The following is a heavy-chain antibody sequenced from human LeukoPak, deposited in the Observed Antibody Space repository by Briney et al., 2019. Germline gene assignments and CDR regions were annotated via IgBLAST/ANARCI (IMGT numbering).Heavy chain of an antibody. CDR2: IFYSGST. CDR1: GDSISSYY. Sequence: PSETLSLTCTVSGDSISSYYWSWIRQPPGKGLEWIGYIFYSGSTNYNPSLKSRVTISVGKSKNQFSLKLSSVTAADTAVYYCARGIAAAGKVSPMDVWGQGTTVTVSS. J-gene: IGHJ6*02. CDR3: ARGIAAAGKVSPMDV. V-gene: IGHV4-59*12. D-gene: IGHD6-13*01.